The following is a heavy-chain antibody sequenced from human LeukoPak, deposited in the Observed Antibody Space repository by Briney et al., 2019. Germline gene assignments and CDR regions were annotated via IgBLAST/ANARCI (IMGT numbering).Heavy chain of an antibody. D-gene: IGHD5-18*01. CDR1: GIAFSNYS. Sequence: PGESLRLSCAPSGIAFSNYSMNWVRQAPEKGLEWVSYISSSGRTIYYADSVKGRFTISRDNAKNSLYLQMNSLRAEDTAVYYCTRGSGYSYGYRPPFYYYMDVWGKGTTVTVSS. V-gene: IGHV3-48*01. CDR2: ISSSGRTI. J-gene: IGHJ6*03. CDR3: TRGSGYSYGYRPPFYYYMDV.